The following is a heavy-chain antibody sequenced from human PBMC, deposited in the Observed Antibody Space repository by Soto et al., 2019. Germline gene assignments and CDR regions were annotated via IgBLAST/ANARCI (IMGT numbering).Heavy chain of an antibody. Sequence: GASVKVSCKASGGTFSSYAISWVRQAPGQGLEWMGGIIPIFGTANYAQKFQGRVTITADESTSTAYMELSSLRSEDTAVYYCARDLAEMATLRPKRPYDALAIWGQGTMVTVAS. CDR1: GGTFSSYA. CDR3: ARDLAEMATLRPKRPYDALAI. J-gene: IGHJ3*02. CDR2: IIPIFGTA. V-gene: IGHV1-69*13. D-gene: IGHD5-12*01.